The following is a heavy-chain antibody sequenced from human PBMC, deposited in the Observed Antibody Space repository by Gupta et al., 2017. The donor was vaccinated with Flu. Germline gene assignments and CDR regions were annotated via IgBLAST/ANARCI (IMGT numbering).Heavy chain of an antibody. Sequence: SGFVFSDYYMSWIRQTPGKGLEWLSYISSGGENKKYTDSVKGRFSISRDNAKNSLYLEMNSLRVEDTAVYFCARDRGTVTGEYFDYWGQGNLVTVSS. CDR1: GFVFSDYY. D-gene: IGHD6-19*01. CDR3: ARDRGTVTGEYFDY. J-gene: IGHJ4*02. V-gene: IGHV3-11*01. CDR2: ISSGGENK.